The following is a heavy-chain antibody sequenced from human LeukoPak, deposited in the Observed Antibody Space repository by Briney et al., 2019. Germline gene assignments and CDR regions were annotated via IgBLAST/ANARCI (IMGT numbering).Heavy chain of an antibody. D-gene: IGHD2-2*01. Sequence: PGGSLRLSCVASGFTFSSYGMHWVRQAPGKGLEWVAVIWYDESKEYYTDSVRGRFTVSRDNSKNILYLQVNSLRVEDTAVYYCARDTDCSAATCYSDGMDVWGQGTTVTVSS. CDR2: IWYDESKE. V-gene: IGHV3-33*01. J-gene: IGHJ6*02. CDR3: ARDTDCSAATCYSDGMDV. CDR1: GFTFSSYG.